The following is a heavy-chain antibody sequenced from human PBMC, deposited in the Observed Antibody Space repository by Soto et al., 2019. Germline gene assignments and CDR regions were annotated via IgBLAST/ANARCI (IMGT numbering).Heavy chain of an antibody. CDR3: ARDLRATVTPYYFDY. CDR2: IIPIFGTA. Sequence: SVKVSCKASGGTSSSYAISWVRQAPGQGLEWMGGIIPIFGTANYAQKFQGRVTITADKSTSTAYMELSSLRSEDTAVYYCARDLRATVTPYYFDYWGQGTLVTI. D-gene: IGHD4-17*01. J-gene: IGHJ4*02. CDR1: GGTSSSYA. V-gene: IGHV1-69*06.